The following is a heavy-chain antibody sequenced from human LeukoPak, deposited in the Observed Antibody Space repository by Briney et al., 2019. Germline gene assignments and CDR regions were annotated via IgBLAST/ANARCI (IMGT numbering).Heavy chain of an antibody. J-gene: IGHJ4*02. CDR3: ATMNIAVAGTSDY. CDR2: FDPEDGET. D-gene: IGHD6-19*01. Sequence: ASVKVSCKVSGYTLTELSMHWVRQAPGKGLEWMGGFDPEDGETIYAQKFQGRVIMTEDTSTDTAYMELSSLRSEDTAVYYCATMNIAVAGTSDYWGQGTLVTVSS. V-gene: IGHV1-24*01. CDR1: GYTLTELS.